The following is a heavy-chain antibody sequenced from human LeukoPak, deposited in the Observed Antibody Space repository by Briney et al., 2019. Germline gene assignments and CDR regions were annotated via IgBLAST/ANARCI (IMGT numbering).Heavy chain of an antibody. Sequence: SETLSLTCAVYGGSFSGYYWSWIRQPSGKGLEWIGEINHSGSTNYNPSLKSRVTISVDTSKNQFSLKLSSVTAADTAVYYCARIVIAVAGTRDVVDYWGQGTLVTVSS. J-gene: IGHJ4*02. CDR3: ARIVIAVAGTRDVVDY. D-gene: IGHD6-19*01. CDR1: GGSFSGYY. CDR2: INHSGST. V-gene: IGHV4-34*01.